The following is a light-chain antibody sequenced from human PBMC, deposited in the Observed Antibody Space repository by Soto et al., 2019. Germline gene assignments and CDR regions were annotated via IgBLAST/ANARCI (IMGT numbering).Light chain of an antibody. CDR2: EVS. CDR1: SSDVGGYNF. V-gene: IGLV2-14*01. Sequence: QSALTQPASVSGSPGQSITISCTGTSSDVGGYNFVSWYQQHPGKAPKLMIYEVSNRPSGVSNCFSGSKSGNTASLTISGLQAEDEADYYCSSCTSSSTVVFGGGTKLTVL. J-gene: IGLJ2*01. CDR3: SSCTSSSTVV.